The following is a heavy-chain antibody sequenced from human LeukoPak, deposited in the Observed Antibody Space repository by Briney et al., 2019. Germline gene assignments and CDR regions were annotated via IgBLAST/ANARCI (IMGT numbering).Heavy chain of an antibody. Sequence: GGSLRLSCAASGFTFSSYAMSWVRQAPGKGLEWVSAISGSGGSTYYADSAKGRFTISRDNSKNTLYLQMNSLRAEDTAVYYCAKGEDVDTAMDYWGQGTLVTVSS. CDR2: ISGSGGST. CDR3: AKGEDVDTAMDY. J-gene: IGHJ4*02. CDR1: GFTFSSYA. D-gene: IGHD5-18*01. V-gene: IGHV3-23*01.